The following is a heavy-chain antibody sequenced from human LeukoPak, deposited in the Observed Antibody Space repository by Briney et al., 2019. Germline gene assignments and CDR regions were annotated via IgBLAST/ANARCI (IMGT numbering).Heavy chain of an antibody. J-gene: IGHJ4*02. CDR3: ARDKGMATIYFDY. CDR1: GGSISSSSYY. CDR2: IYYSRST. Sequence: SETLSLTCTVSGGSISSSSYYWGWIRQPPGKGLEWIGSIYYSRSTYYNPSLKSRVTISVDTSKNQFSLKLSSVTAADTAVYYCARDKGMATIYFDYWGQGTLVTVSS. D-gene: IGHD5-24*01. V-gene: IGHV4-39*07.